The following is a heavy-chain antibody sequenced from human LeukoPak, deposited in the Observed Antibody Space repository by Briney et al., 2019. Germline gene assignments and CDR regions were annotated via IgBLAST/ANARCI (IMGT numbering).Heavy chain of an antibody. CDR2: INPNSGGT. CDR3: ARWDIVVVPAAKDYYYMDV. Sequence: ASVKVSCKASGYTFTGYYMHWVRQAPGQGLEWMGWINPNSGGTNYAQKFQGRVTMTRDTSISTAYMELSRLRSDDTAVYYCARWDIVVVPAAKDYYYMDVWGKGTTVTVSS. J-gene: IGHJ6*03. D-gene: IGHD2-2*01. V-gene: IGHV1-2*02. CDR1: GYTFTGYY.